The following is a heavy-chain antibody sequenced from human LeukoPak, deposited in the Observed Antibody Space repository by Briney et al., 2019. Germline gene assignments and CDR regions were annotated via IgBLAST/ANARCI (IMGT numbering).Heavy chain of an antibody. J-gene: IGHJ4*02. CDR2: LGGSGGPT. Sequence: GGSLRLSCAASGFTFSTYAMSWVRQVPGKGLEWVSALGGSGGPTYYADSVKGRFTISRDNSKNSLYLQMNSLRTEDTALYYCAKDIAPRSSWYFYFDYWGQGTLVTVSS. CDR3: AKDIAPRSSWYFYFDY. D-gene: IGHD6-13*01. CDR1: GFTFSTYA. V-gene: IGHV3-43*02.